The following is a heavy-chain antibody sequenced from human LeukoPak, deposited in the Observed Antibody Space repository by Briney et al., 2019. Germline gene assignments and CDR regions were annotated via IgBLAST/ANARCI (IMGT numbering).Heavy chain of an antibody. V-gene: IGHV1-2*02. CDR2: INPNSGGT. CDR3: ARGAYDSSGYAFDY. D-gene: IGHD3-22*01. J-gene: IGHJ4*02. Sequence: ASVKVSCKASGYTFTGYYMHWVRQAPGQGLEWMGWINPNSGGTNYAQKFQGRVTMTRDTSISTAYMELSRLRSDDTAVYYCARGAYDSSGYAFDYWGQGTLVTVSS. CDR1: GYTFTGYY.